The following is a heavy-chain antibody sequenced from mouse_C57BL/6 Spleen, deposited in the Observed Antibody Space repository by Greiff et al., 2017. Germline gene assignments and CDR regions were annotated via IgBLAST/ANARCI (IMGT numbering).Heavy chain of an antibody. CDR2: IRNKANGYTT. Sequence: EVKVVESGGGLVQPGGSLSLSCAASGFTFTDYYMSWVRQPPGKALAWLGFIRNKANGYTTEYSASVKGRFTISRDNSQSILSLQMKALRAEDSATYYCARYLPYFDYWGQGTTLTVSS. J-gene: IGHJ2*01. CDR3: ARYLPYFDY. CDR1: GFTFTDYY. V-gene: IGHV7-3*01.